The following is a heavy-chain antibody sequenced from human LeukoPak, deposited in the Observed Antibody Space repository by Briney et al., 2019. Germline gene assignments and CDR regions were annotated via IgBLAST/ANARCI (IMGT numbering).Heavy chain of an antibody. CDR2: IYYSGST. V-gene: IGHV4-30-4*08. CDR1: VGSISSGDYY. D-gene: IGHD1-26*01. Sequence: PSQTLSLTCTISVGSISSGDYYWSWIRQSPGKSLEWIGYIYYSGSTYYNPSLKSRFTISLDTSKNQFSLKLSSVTAADTAVYYCASTYSGVSWYYFAYWGQGTQVTVSS. CDR3: ASTYSGVSWYYFAY. J-gene: IGHJ4*02.